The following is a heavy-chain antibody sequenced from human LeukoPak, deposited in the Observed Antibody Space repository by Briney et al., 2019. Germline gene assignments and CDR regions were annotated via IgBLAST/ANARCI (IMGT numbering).Heavy chain of an antibody. CDR3: ARDGDSSGYREYFQH. Sequence: SETLSLTCAVSGGSISSSNWWSWVRQPPGKGLEWIGEIYHSGSTNYNPSLKSRVTISVDKSKNQFSLKLSSVTAADTAVYYCARDGDSSGYREYFQHWGQGTLVTVSS. D-gene: IGHD3-22*01. V-gene: IGHV4-4*02. CDR1: GGSISSSNW. J-gene: IGHJ1*01. CDR2: IYHSGST.